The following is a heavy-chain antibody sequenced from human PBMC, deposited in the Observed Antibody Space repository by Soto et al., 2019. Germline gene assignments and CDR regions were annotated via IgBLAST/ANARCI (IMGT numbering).Heavy chain of an antibody. V-gene: IGHV4-31*03. J-gene: IGHJ3*02. CDR2: IYHSGMT. CDR1: GGSISTGGYY. Sequence: QVQLQESGPGLVKPSQTLSLTCTVSGGSISTGGYYWSWIRQHPGRGLEWIGYIYHSGMTFSNPSLQSRVAFSIDTSKNKFPLKLSSVTAADTAVYYCATVRWELHVAFDIWGQGTMVSVSS. CDR3: ATVRWELHVAFDI. D-gene: IGHD1-26*01.